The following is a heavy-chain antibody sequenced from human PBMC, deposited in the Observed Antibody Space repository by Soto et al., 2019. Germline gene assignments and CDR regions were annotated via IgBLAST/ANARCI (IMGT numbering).Heavy chain of an antibody. CDR1: GFTFSNAW. CDR2: IKSKADGGTT. CDR3: AADEWVRLLYDY. J-gene: IGHJ4*02. Sequence: EVQLVESGGGLVNFGGSLRLSCVASGFTFSNAWMSWVRQAPGKGLEWVGRIKSKADGGTTDYAAPVKGRFTISRDDSKNMLYLQMNSLKTADTAVYYGAADEWVRLLYDYWGQGNLVTVSS. D-gene: IGHD2-15*01. V-gene: IGHV3-15*01.